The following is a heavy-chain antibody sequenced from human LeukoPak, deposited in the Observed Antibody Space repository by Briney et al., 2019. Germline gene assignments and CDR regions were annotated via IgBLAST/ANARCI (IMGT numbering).Heavy chain of an antibody. CDR2: INHSGST. V-gene: IGHV4-34*01. CDR1: GGSFSGYY. Sequence: SETLSLTCAVYGGSFSGYYWSRIRQPPGKGLEWIGEINHSGSTNYNPSLKSRVTISVDTSKNQFSLKLSSVTAADTAVYYCAGTRLGLLWFGESNFDYWGQGTLVTVSS. CDR3: AGTRLGLLWFGESNFDY. D-gene: IGHD3-10*01. J-gene: IGHJ4*02.